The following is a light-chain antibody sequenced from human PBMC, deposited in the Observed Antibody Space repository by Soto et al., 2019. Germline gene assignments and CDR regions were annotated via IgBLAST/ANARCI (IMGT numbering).Light chain of an antibody. J-gene: IGKJ4*01. CDR3: QQYNSYSPLT. CDR1: IIL. Sequence: IILLAWYQQRPGKAPNLLIYKASRLETGVPSRFSGSGSGTEFTLTISFLQPEDFATYYCQQYNSYSPLTFGGGTKVDIK. V-gene: IGKV1-5*03. CDR2: KAS.